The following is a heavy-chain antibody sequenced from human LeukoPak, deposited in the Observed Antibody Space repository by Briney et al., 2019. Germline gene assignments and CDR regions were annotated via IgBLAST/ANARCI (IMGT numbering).Heavy chain of an antibody. CDR2: ISGSGGST. CDR1: GFTFTTYS. D-gene: IGHD1-26*01. J-gene: IGHJ4*02. V-gene: IGHV3-23*01. CDR3: AKETSGGHFDY. Sequence: GGSLRLSCEASGFTFTTYSMTWVRQAPGKGLEWVSAISGSGGSTYYADSVKGRFTISRDNSKNTLYLQMNSLRAEDTAVYYCAKETSGGHFDYWGQGTLVTVSS.